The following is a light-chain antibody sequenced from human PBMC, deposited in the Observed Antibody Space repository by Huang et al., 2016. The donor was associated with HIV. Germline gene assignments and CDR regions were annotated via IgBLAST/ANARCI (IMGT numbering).Light chain of an antibody. CDR2: GSS. CDR3: QQYNNWPLT. CDR1: QFVSSN. V-gene: IGKV3D-15*01. J-gene: IGKJ4*01. Sequence: EVVLTQSPVTLSVSPGETATLSCRASQFVSSNIAWYQQKPCQAPRLLMFGSSTRATGIPVRFSGSGSGTELTLTISNLQSEDFAVYYCQQYNNWPLTFGGGTKVEIK.